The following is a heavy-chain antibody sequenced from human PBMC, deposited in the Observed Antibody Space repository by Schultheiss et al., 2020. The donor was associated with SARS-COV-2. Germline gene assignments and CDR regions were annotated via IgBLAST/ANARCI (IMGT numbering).Heavy chain of an antibody. CDR2: IIPIFGTA. Sequence: SVKVSCKASGGTFSSYAISWVRQAPGQGLEWMGGIIPIFGTANYAQKFQGRVTITADESTSTAYMELSSPRSEDTAVYYCAREMYIAVAGPFDYWGQGTLVTVSS. V-gene: IGHV1-69*13. CDR3: AREMYIAVAGPFDY. J-gene: IGHJ4*02. CDR1: GGTFSSYA. D-gene: IGHD6-19*01.